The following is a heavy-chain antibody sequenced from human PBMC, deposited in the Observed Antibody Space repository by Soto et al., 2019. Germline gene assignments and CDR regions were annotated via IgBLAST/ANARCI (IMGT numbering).Heavy chain of an antibody. D-gene: IGHD3-22*01. Sequence: GXXVKVSCKASGYTFTGYYMHWVRHAPGQGLEWMGWMNPNSGNTGYAQKFQGRVSMTRDTSISTAYMELSSLRSEDMAVYFCARGFYDSSGYRIFDYWGQGSLVTAPQ. CDR2: MNPNSGNT. CDR1: GYTFTGYY. V-gene: IGHV1-8*02. CDR3: ARGFYDSSGYRIFDY. J-gene: IGHJ4*02.